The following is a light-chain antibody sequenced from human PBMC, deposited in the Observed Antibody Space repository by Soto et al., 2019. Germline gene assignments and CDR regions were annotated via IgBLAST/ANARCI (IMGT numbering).Light chain of an antibody. CDR2: DNN. CDR3: GTWDSSLSALV. CDR1: SSNIGNNY. V-gene: IGLV1-51*01. Sequence: QSVLTQPPSVSAAPGQKVTISCSGSSSNIGNNYVSWYQQLPGTAPKLLIYDNNKRPSGIPDRFSGSKSGTSATLGITGLQTGDEGDYYCGTWDSSLSALVFGGGTKLTVL. J-gene: IGLJ2*01.